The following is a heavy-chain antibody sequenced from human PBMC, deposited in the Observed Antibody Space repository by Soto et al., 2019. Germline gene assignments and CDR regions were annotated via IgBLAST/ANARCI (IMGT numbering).Heavy chain of an antibody. CDR1: GYSFSNYW. Sequence: PGESLKISCKGSGYSFSNYWIAWVRQMPGKGLEWMGIIFPADSDTKYSPSFQGQVTISADKSISTAYLQWSSLKASDTAMYDCASCVVVPSRMNYLDYWGQGSLATVSS. J-gene: IGHJ4*02. V-gene: IGHV5-51*01. CDR3: ASCVVVPSRMNYLDY. CDR2: IFPADSDT. D-gene: IGHD2-15*01.